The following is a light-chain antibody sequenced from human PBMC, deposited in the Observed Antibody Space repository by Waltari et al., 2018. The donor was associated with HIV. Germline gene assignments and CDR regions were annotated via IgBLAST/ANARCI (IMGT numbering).Light chain of an antibody. Sequence: IQMTQSPSSLSASVGVRLTITCQSSQGIGNFLNWFLQKPGKAPKLLISDASNLRSGVPSRFSGTGSGTHFTLTISGLQPEDVATYYCQQYDNPNYSFGQGTKLEI. CDR3: QQYDNPNYS. V-gene: IGKV1-33*01. J-gene: IGKJ2*03. CDR1: QGIGNF. CDR2: DAS.